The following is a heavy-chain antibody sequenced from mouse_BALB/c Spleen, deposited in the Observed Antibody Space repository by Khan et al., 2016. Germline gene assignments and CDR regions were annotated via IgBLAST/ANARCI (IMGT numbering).Heavy chain of an antibody. CDR1: GYTFTSYW. CDR3: ASYYEGFAY. D-gene: IGHD2-4*01. CDR2: INPSNGRT. V-gene: IGHV1S81*02. J-gene: IGHJ3*01. Sequence: QVQLQQPGAELVKPGASVKLSCKASGYTFTSYWMHWVKQRPGQGLEWIGEINPSNGRTNYNEKFKSKATLTVDKSSSTAYMQLSSLTSEDSAVYYCASYYEGFAYCRQWTLVTVSA.